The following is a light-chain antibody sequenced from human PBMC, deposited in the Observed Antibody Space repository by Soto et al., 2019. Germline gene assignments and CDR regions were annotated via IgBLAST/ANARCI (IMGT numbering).Light chain of an antibody. V-gene: IGLV2-14*01. Sequence: QSALPQPASVSGSPGQSITISCTGTSSDVGGYKYVSWYQQYPGKAPKLMIYEVSNRPSGVSNRFSGSKSGNTASLTISGLQADDEADYYCTSYTSSSSVLFGGGTKLTVL. CDR2: EVS. J-gene: IGLJ2*01. CDR1: SSDVGGYKY. CDR3: TSYTSSSSVL.